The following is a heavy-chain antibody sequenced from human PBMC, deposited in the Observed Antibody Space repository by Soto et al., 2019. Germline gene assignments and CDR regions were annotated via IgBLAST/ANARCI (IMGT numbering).Heavy chain of an antibody. V-gene: IGHV3-21*01. CDR1: GFTFSSYS. CDR2: ISSSSYI. Sequence: LRLSCAASGFTFSSYSMNWVRQAPGKGLEWVSSISSSSYIYYADSVKGRFTISRDNAKNSLYLQMNSLRAEDTAVYYCARVGRWIQYLDYWGQGTLVTVSS. J-gene: IGHJ4*02. CDR3: ARVGRWIQYLDY. D-gene: IGHD5-18*01.